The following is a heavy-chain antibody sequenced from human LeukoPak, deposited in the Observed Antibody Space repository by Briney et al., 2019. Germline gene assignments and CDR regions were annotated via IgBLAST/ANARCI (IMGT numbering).Heavy chain of an antibody. J-gene: IGHJ3*02. V-gene: IGHV4-38-2*02. CDR1: GNSLSSTNY. Sequence: SETLSLTCTVSGNSLSSTNYWGWIRQPPGKGLEWIGSISHSGSAYYTPSLKGRVTISVATSKNQISLKLTSVTAADTAVYYCARGLSSAYWGDGFDIWGQGTMVTVSS. D-gene: IGHD3-22*01. CDR3: ARGLSSAYWGDGFDI. CDR2: ISHSGSA.